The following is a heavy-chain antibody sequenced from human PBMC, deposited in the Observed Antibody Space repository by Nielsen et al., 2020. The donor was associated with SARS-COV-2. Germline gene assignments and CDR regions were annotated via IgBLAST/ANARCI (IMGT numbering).Heavy chain of an antibody. Sequence: ASVKVSCKASGYTFTSYAMNWVRQAPGQGLEWMGWINTNTGNPTYAQGFTGRFVFSLDTSVSTAYLQISSLKAEDTAVYYCARLGVNAMALHHRLFDYWGQGTLVTVSS. V-gene: IGHV7-4-1*02. J-gene: IGHJ4*02. D-gene: IGHD3-16*01. CDR2: INTNTGNP. CDR1: GYTFTSYA. CDR3: ARLGVNAMALHHRLFDY.